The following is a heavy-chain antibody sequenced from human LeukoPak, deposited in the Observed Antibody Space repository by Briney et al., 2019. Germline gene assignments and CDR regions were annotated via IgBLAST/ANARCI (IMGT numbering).Heavy chain of an antibody. Sequence: SETLSLTCAVYGGSFSGYYWGWIRQPPGKGLEWIGEINHSGSTNYNPSLKSRVTISVDTSKNQFSLKLSSLTAADTAVFYCASGAWRGWYDYWGQGTLVTVSS. CDR1: GGSFSGYY. J-gene: IGHJ4*02. D-gene: IGHD6-19*01. CDR3: ASGAWRGWYDY. CDR2: INHSGST. V-gene: IGHV4-34*01.